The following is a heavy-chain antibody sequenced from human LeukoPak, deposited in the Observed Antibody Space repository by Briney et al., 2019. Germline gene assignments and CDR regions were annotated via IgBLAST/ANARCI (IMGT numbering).Heavy chain of an antibody. V-gene: IGHV1-18*04. CDR1: GYTFTSYG. CDR3: ARGGEDIVVVPAAQYNWFDP. J-gene: IGHJ5*02. CDR2: ISAYNGNT. D-gene: IGHD2-2*01. Sequence: GASVKVSCKASGYTFTSYGISWVRQAPGQGLEWMGWISAYNGNTNYAQKLQGRVTMTTDTSTSTAYMELRSLRSDDTAVYYCARGGEDIVVVPAAQYNWFDPWGQGTLVTVSS.